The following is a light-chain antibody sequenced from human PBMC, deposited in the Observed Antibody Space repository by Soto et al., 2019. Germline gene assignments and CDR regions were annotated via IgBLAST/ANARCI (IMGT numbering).Light chain of an antibody. CDR2: DAS. CDR3: HQYNNDPFT. Sequence: DIQMTQSPSSLSASVGDTITITCRASQGISNSLNWYQPKPGEAPKLLIYDASNLATGVPSRFSGSGSGTHFTFTVSSLQTEDIATYYCHQYNNDPFTFGPGTKVDLK. CDR1: QGISNS. V-gene: IGKV1-33*01. J-gene: IGKJ3*01.